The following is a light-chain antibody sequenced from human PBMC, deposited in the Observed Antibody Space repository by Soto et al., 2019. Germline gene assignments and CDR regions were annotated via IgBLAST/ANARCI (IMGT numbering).Light chain of an antibody. Sequence: SYELTQQPSVSVAPGQAARITCGGDNIDSKSVHWYQQKPGQAPVLVVYDDSDRPSGIPERFSGSNSGNTATLTISRVEAGDEADYYCQVWESSSDQYVFGTGTKVTVL. CDR1: NIDSKS. CDR2: DDS. V-gene: IGLV3-21*02. CDR3: QVWESSSDQYV. J-gene: IGLJ1*01.